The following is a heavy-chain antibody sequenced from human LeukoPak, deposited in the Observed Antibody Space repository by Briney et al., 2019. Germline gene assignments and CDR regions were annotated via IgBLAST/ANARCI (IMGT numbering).Heavy chain of an antibody. Sequence: GGSLRLSCAASGFTFSSYGMHWVRQAPGKGLEWVAVIWYDGSNKYYADSVRGRFTISRDNSKNTLYLQMNSLRAEDTAVYYCAREYSWTAFDYWGQGTLVTVSS. J-gene: IGHJ4*02. CDR1: GFTFSSYG. V-gene: IGHV3-33*01. D-gene: IGHD1-1*01. CDR2: IWYDGSNK. CDR3: AREYSWTAFDY.